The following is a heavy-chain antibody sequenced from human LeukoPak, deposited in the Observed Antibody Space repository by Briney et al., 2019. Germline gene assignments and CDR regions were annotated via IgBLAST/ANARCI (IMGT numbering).Heavy chain of an antibody. D-gene: IGHD3-22*01. CDR2: ISYTGNT. Sequence: PSETLSPTCTVSGGSIRSGGNYWNWIRQHPGRGLEWIGYISYTGNTYYNPSLKSRVTMSLDTSKNQFSLKLRSVTAADTAVYYCARVRDYDSSGYELIDYWGQGTLVTVSS. CDR3: ARVRDYDSSGYELIDY. J-gene: IGHJ4*02. V-gene: IGHV4-31*03. CDR1: GGSIRSGGNY.